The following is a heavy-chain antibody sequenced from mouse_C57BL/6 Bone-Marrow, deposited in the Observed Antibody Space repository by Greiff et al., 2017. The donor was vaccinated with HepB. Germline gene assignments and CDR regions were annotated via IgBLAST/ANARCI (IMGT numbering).Heavy chain of an antibody. CDR3: ARRESNGFFDY. CDR1: GYTFTDYY. D-gene: IGHD1-2*01. CDR2: INPNNGGT. J-gene: IGHJ2*01. Sequence: EVQLQQPGPELVKPGASVKISCKASGYTFTDYYMNWVKQSHGKSLEWIGDINPNNGGTSYNQKFKGKATLTVDKSSSTAYMEIRSLTSEDSAVYYCARRESNGFFDYWGQGTTLTVSS. V-gene: IGHV1-26*01.